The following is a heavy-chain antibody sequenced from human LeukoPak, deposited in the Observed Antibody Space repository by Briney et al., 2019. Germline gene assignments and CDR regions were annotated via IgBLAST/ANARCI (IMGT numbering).Heavy chain of an antibody. CDR2: VYYSGDT. V-gene: IGHV4-39*07. D-gene: IGHD3-3*01. J-gene: IGHJ5*02. CDR3: ARGLRFSDT. Sequence: SETLSLTYTVSGGSITYSNYYWGWIRRPPGKGLEWIGSVYYSGDTYYNPSLKSRATISVDTSKNQFSLNLRSVTAADTAVYYCARGLRFSDTWGQGTLVTVSS. CDR1: GGSITYSNYY.